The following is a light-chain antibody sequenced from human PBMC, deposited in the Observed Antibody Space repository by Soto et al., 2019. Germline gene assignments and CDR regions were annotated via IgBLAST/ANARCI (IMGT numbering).Light chain of an antibody. CDR1: QSISVH. J-gene: IGKJ2*01. CDR2: AAS. CDR3: QQSYITPYT. V-gene: IGKV1-39*01. Sequence: DIPMTQSPSSLSASVRDTVTITCRASQSISVHLNWYQQKPGEVPKLLIYAASNLHSGAPSRFSGSGSETDFALTISSLQPEDFATYYCQQSYITPYTFGQGTRLEIK.